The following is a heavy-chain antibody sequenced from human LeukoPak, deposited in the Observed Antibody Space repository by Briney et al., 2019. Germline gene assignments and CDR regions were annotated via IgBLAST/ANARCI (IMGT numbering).Heavy chain of an antibody. J-gene: IGHJ4*02. V-gene: IGHV5-51*01. D-gene: IGHD6-6*01. CDR3: ARHIATRGIGH. CDR2: IYPGDSDT. Sequence: GESLKISCKASGYSFTTYWIGWVRQMPGKGLEWMGIIYPGDSDTKYSPSFQGQVTISADKSISTASLQWSSLKASDTAMYYCARHIATRGIGHWGQGTLVTVSS. CDR1: GYSFTTYW.